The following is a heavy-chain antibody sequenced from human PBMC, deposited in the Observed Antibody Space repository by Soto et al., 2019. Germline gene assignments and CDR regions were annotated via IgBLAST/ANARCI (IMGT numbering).Heavy chain of an antibody. Sequence: QVQLVQSGAEVKNPGASVKVSCKTSGYTFTKYGVGWVRQAPGQGLEWMGWISRSSGNANYAEKVQSRITLTTDTPTSTAYIELRSLRSDETAVYYCAREMAGLGGEYEYWGQGTLVTVSS. J-gene: IGHJ4*02. CDR2: ISRSSGNA. D-gene: IGHD3-16*01. V-gene: IGHV1-18*01. CDR1: GYTFTKYG. CDR3: AREMAGLGGEYEY.